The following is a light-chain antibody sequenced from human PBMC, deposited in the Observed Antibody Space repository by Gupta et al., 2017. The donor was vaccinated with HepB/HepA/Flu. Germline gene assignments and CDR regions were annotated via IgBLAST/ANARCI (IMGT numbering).Light chain of an antibody. V-gene: IGLV1-44*01. CDR1: SSHIGSNT. CDR2: RNN. Sequence: QSVLTQPPSASGTPGQRVTISRSGSSSHIGSNTVNWYQQLPGTAPKLLIYRNNQRPSGVPDRFSGSKSGTSASLAISGLQSEDEADYYCAAWDDSLNGYVFGTGTKVTVL. CDR3: AAWDDSLNGYV. J-gene: IGLJ1*01.